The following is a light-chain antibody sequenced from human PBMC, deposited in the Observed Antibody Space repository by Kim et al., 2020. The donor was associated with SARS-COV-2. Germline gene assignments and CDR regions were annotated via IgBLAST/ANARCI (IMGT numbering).Light chain of an antibody. V-gene: IGKV1-5*01. CDR3: QQYYTYSST. J-gene: IGKJ2*01. Sequence: SASVGDKVTITCRASQSISYWLAWYQQKPGNAPKLLISDASTLESGVPSRFSGSGSGTDFTLTISSLQPDDFATYYCQQYYTYSSTFGQGTKLEI. CDR1: QSISYW. CDR2: DAS.